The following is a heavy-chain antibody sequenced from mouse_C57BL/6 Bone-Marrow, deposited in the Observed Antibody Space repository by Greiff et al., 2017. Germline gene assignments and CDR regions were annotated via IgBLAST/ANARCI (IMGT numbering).Heavy chain of an antibody. D-gene: IGHD2-3*01. CDR2: ISNLAYSI. CDR3: AGRGDGYYWNYWAMDY. Sequence: VQRVESGGGLVQPGGSLKLSCAASGFTFSDYGMAWVRQAPRKGPEWVAFISNLAYSIYYADTVTGRFTISRENAKNTLYLEMSSLRSEDTAMYYCAGRGDGYYWNYWAMDYWGRGTSVTVSS. CDR1: GFTFSDYG. V-gene: IGHV5-15*01. J-gene: IGHJ4*01.